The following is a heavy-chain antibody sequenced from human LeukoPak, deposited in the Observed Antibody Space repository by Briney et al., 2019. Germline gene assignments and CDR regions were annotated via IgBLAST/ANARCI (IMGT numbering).Heavy chain of an antibody. J-gene: IGHJ4*02. CDR3: ARESSGYFY. CDR2: ISSSSSFR. Sequence: GGSLRLSCAASGFNFSSYSMNWVRQAPAKGLEWISSISSSSSFRHYADSVKGRFTISRDNAKNSLYLQMNSLRAEDTAVYYCARESSGYFYWGQGTLVTVSS. V-gene: IGHV3-21*01. CDR1: GFNFSSYS. D-gene: IGHD3-22*01.